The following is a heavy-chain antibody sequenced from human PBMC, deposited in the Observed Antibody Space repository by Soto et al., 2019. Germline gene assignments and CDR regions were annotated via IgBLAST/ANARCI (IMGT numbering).Heavy chain of an antibody. CDR1: GGSISSGGYS. CDR3: ARVAMVREVNWFDP. D-gene: IGHD3-10*01. Sequence: PSETLSLTCAVSGGSISSGGYSWSWIRQPPGKGLEWIGYIYHSGSTYYNPSLKSRVTISVDRSKNQFSLKLSSVTAADTAVYYCARVAMVREVNWFDPWGQGTLVTVSS. V-gene: IGHV4-30-2*01. J-gene: IGHJ5*02. CDR2: IYHSGST.